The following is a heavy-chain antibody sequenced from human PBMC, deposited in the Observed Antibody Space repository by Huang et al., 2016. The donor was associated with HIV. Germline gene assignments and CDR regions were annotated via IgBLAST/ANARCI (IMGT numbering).Heavy chain of an antibody. Sequence: VESGGDAVQSGRSLRLSCRGSGFIFNDFAINWFRQAPRKGLEWRGFVRSMGFGGASKSAPSVKDRFSVARDEAKNVAFLQMENLQVDDTAVYYCSPTGDDYFYYYMDVWGNGTTVIVS. CDR3: SPTGDDYFYYYMDV. J-gene: IGHJ6*03. V-gene: IGHV3-49*03. D-gene: IGHD4-17*01. CDR1: GFIFNDFA. CDR2: VRSMGFGGAS.